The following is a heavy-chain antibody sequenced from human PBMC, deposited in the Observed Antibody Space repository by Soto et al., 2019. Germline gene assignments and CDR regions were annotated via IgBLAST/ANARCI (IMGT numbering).Heavy chain of an antibody. CDR3: ARARGYTEYSYGWVSIFDY. J-gene: IGHJ4*02. CDR1: GFTFSSYE. Sequence: GGSLRLSCAASGFTFSSYEMNWVRQAPGKGLEWVSYISSSGSTIYYADSVKGRFTISRDNAKNSLYLQMNSLRAEDTAVYYCARARGYTEYSYGWVSIFDYWGQGTLVTVSS. D-gene: IGHD5-18*01. CDR2: ISSSGSTI. V-gene: IGHV3-48*03.